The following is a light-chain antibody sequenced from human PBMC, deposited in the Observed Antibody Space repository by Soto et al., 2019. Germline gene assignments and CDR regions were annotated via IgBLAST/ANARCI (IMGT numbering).Light chain of an antibody. CDR3: QQYDNWPLT. Sequence: EIVMTQSPATLSVSPGERATLSCRASQSVSSNLAWYQQKPGQAPRLPIYGASTRATGIPARFSGSGSGTEFTLTISSLQSELFAVYYCQQYDNWPLTFGGGTKVDIK. V-gene: IGKV3-15*01. CDR1: QSVSSN. CDR2: GAS. J-gene: IGKJ4*01.